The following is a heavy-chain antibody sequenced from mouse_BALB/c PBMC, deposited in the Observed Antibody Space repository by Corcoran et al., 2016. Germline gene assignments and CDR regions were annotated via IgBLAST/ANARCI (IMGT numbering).Heavy chain of an antibody. Sequence: QIQLVQSGPELKKPGETVKISCKASGYTFTNYGMNWVKQAPGKGLKWMGWINTYTGEPTYADDFKGRFAFSLETSASTAYLQINNLKNEDTATYFCAREVRSYYAMDYWGQGTSVTVSS. CDR2: INTYTGEP. D-gene: IGHD2-14*01. J-gene: IGHJ4*01. CDR3: AREVRSYYAMDY. V-gene: IGHV9-3-1*01. CDR1: GYTFTNYG.